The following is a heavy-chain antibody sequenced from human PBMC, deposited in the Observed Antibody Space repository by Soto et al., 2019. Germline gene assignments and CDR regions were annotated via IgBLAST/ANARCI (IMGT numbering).Heavy chain of an antibody. J-gene: IGHJ6*02. CDR2: ISHDGSNK. Sequence: GGSLRLSCAASGFIFTSFGMHWVRQAPGKGLEWVAVISHDGSNKYYADSVKGRFIISRDTSKNTLYLQMNSLRAEDTAVYYCTKEIIADTYFYYFGMDVWGQGTTVTVSS. CDR1: GFIFTSFG. V-gene: IGHV3-30*18. CDR3: TKEIIADTYFYYFGMDV. D-gene: IGHD2-21*01.